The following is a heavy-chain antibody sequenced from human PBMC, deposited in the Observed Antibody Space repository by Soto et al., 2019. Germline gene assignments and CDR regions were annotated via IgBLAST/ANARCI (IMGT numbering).Heavy chain of an antibody. V-gene: IGHV4-59*01. CDR1: GGSISGYY. Sequence: QVQLQESGPGLLRPSETLSLHCSVSGGSISGYYWSWIRQAPGKGLEYIGHMCYSGPPNLSPSLRSRVAMSVDMSKNQFSLRLISATAADTAVYFCARSSCTSVPCNTLDYWGQGILVTVSS. D-gene: IGHD2-2*01. CDR2: MCYSGPP. CDR3: ARSSCTSVPCNTLDY. J-gene: IGHJ4*02.